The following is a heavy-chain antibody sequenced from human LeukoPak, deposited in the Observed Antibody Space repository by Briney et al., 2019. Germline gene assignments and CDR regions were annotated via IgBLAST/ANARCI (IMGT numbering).Heavy chain of an antibody. CDR3: ARDQNGYSSSSGIDY. CDR1: GGSLSSSSYS. CDR2: VYYSGTS. V-gene: IGHV4-39*02. D-gene: IGHD6-6*01. J-gene: IGHJ4*02. Sequence: SETLSLTCTVYGGSLSSSSYSWGWIRQPPGMGMEWIGSVYYSGTSYYHPSLQSCVTISVDTSKIQFSLKLSSVAATDTAVYYCARDQNGYSSSSGIDYWGQGTLVTVSS.